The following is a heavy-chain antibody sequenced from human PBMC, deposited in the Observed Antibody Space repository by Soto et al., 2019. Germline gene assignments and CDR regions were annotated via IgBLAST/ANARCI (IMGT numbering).Heavy chain of an antibody. D-gene: IGHD3-22*01. CDR1: GYTYTSYY. CDR3: ARGPSYYYDSSGYQYFQH. CDR2: INPSGGST. Sequence: ASVKVSCKASGYTYTSYYMHWVRQAPGQGLEWMGIINPSGGSTSYAQKFQGRVTMTRDTSTSTVYMELSSLRSEDTAVYYCARGPSYYYDSSGYQYFQHWGQGTLVTVSS. J-gene: IGHJ1*01. V-gene: IGHV1-46*03.